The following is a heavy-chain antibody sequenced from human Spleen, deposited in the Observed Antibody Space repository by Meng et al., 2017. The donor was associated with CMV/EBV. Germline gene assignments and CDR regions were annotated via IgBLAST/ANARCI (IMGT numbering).Heavy chain of an antibody. D-gene: IGHD2-2*01. J-gene: IGHJ4*02. CDR3: ARGEYQLRYKY. CDR2: IYYSGST. Sequence: SETLSLTCTVSGGSVSSGSYYWSWIRQPPGKGLEWIGYIYYSGSTNYNPSLKSRVTISVDTSKNQFSLKLSSVTAADTAVYYCARGEYQLRYKYWGQGTLVTVSS. V-gene: IGHV4-61*01. CDR1: GGSVSSGSYY.